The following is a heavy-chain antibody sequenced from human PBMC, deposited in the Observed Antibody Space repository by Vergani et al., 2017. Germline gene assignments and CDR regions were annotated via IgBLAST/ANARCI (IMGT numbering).Heavy chain of an antibody. V-gene: IGHV4-39*07. CDR1: GGSISSSSYY. CDR2: IYYSGST. CDR3: ARDPSGYGDPFDY. D-gene: IGHD4-17*01. Sequence: QLQLQESGPGLVKPSETLSLTCTVSGGSISSSSYYWGWIRQPPGKGLEWIGSIYYSGSTYYNPSLKSRVTISVDTSKNQFSLKLSSVTAADTAVYYCARDPSGYGDPFDYWGQGTLVTVSS. J-gene: IGHJ4*02.